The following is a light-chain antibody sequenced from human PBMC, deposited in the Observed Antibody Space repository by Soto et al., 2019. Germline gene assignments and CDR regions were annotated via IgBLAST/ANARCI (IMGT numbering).Light chain of an antibody. CDR3: QSYDSRLSGSV. J-gene: IGLJ1*01. CDR2: GNS. CDR1: NSNIGAGYD. V-gene: IGLV1-40*01. Sequence: QSVLTQPPSVSGAPGQRDTISCTGSNSNIGAGYDVHWYQQLPGKAPKLLIYGNSNRPSGVPDRFSGSKSVTSASLSITGLQAEDEADYYCQSYDSRLSGSVFGTGTRAPS.